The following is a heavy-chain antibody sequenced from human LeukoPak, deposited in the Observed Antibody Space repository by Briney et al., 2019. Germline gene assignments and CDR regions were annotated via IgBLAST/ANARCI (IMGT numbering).Heavy chain of an antibody. CDR1: GFTFSSYA. V-gene: IGHV3-23*01. Sequence: HPGGSLRLSCAASGFTFSSYAMSWVRQAPGKGLEWVSAISGSGGSTYYADSVKGRFTISRDNSKNTLYLQMNSLRAEDTAVYYCAKDLKQWLVRKGAFDIWGQGTMVTVSS. CDR3: AKDLKQWLVRKGAFDI. J-gene: IGHJ3*02. D-gene: IGHD6-19*01. CDR2: ISGSGGST.